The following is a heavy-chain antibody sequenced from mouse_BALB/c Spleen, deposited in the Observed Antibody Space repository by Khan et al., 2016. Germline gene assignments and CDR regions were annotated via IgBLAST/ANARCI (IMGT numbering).Heavy chain of an antibody. V-gene: IGHV3-8*02. CDR1: GDSITSGY. CDR3: SCYYGHCFDY. J-gene: IGHJ2*01. CDR2: ISYSGST. D-gene: IGHD1-1*02. Sequence: EVQLQESGPSLVKPSQTLSLTCSVTGDSITSGYWNWIRKFPGNKLEYMGYISYSGSTYYNQSLKSRISITRETTTSQYYLQLNSVTTDDTATYYCSCYYGHCFDYWGQGTTLTVSS.